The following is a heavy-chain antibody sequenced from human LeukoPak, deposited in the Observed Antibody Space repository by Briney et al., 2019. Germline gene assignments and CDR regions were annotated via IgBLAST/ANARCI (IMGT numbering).Heavy chain of an antibody. J-gene: IGHJ4*02. Sequence: GGSLRLSCAASGFTFSSYAMHWVRQAPGKGLEWVAVISYDGNNKYYADSVKGRFIISRDNSKNTLYLQMNSLRAEDTAVYYCAKGGDGYNYYFDYWGQETLVTVSS. CDR3: AKGGDGYNYYFDY. D-gene: IGHD5-24*01. CDR1: GFTFSSYA. CDR2: ISYDGNNK. V-gene: IGHV3-30-3*01.